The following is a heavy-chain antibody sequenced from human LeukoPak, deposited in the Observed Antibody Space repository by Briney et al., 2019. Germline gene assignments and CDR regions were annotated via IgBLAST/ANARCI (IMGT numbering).Heavy chain of an antibody. CDR1: GFTFSTFG. V-gene: IGHV3-30*18. CDR2: TSSDGNNK. J-gene: IGHJ4*02. D-gene: IGHD2-21*01. Sequence: GRSLRLSCAASGFTFSTFGIHWVRQAPGKGLEWVALTSSDGNNKYYADSVKGRFTISRDDSKNTLYLQMNSLRAEDTAVYFCAKDTSMWHHFDYWGQGTLVTVSS. CDR3: AKDTSMWHHFDY.